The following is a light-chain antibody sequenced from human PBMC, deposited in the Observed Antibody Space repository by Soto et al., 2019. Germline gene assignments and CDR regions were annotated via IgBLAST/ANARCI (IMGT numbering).Light chain of an antibody. Sequence: DIQMTQPPSSLSASVGDRVTITCRANQTITRYLNWYQQKPGTAPKLLIYAASSLQEGVPSRFRGSGSGTDFTLTISNLQPEDFAAYSCQQSFSFPVTFGQGTKLEIK. V-gene: IGKV1-39*01. CDR3: QQSFSFPVT. CDR2: AAS. J-gene: IGKJ2*01. CDR1: QTITRY.